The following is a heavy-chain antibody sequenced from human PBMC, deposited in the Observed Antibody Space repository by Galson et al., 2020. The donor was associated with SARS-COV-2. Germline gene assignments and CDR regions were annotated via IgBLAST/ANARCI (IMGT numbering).Heavy chain of an antibody. V-gene: IGHV4-30-4*01. D-gene: IGHD4-17*01. CDR1: GGSISSGDYY. Sequence: SETLSLTCTVSGGSISSGDYYWSWIRQPPGKGLEWIGYIYYSGSTYYNPSLKSRVTISVDTSKNQFSLKLSSVTAADTAVYYCARGQHGDYHWFDPWGQGTLVTVSS. J-gene: IGHJ5*02. CDR2: IYYSGST. CDR3: ARGQHGDYHWFDP.